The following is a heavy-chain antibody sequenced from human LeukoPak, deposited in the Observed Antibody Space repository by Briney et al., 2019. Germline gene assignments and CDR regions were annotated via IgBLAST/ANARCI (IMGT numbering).Heavy chain of an antibody. CDR3: AKTTYLTYYYGSGSYYYFDY. Sequence: PGGSLRLSCAASGFTFSSYVMNWVRQAPGEGLEWVSAISGSGGSTYHADSVKGRFTISRDNSKDTLYLQMNSLRAEDTAVYYCAKTTYLTYYYGSGSYYYFDYWGQGTLVTVSS. J-gene: IGHJ4*02. CDR1: GFTFSSYV. V-gene: IGHV3-23*01. D-gene: IGHD3-10*01. CDR2: ISGSGGST.